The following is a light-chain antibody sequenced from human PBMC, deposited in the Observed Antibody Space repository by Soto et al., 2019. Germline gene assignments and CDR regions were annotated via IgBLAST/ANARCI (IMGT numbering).Light chain of an antibody. CDR3: QQRSNWPPEIT. Sequence: EILLTQSPPTLSLSPGESATLSCWASQSISTYLGWYQQKPGQAPRLLIYDASNRATGIPDRFSGSGSGTDFTLTISSLEPEDFAVYYCQQRSNWPPEITFGQGTRLEI. CDR2: DAS. J-gene: IGKJ5*01. V-gene: IGKV3-11*01. CDR1: QSISTY.